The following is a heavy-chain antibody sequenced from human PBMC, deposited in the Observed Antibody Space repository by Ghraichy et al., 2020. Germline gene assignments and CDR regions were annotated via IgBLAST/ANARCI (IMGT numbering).Heavy chain of an antibody. J-gene: IGHJ5*02. Sequence: SCTASGFTFSDYSMIWVRQAPGKGLEWVSSISRRSSPTYYADSVQGRFTISRDNAKNSVYLQMNSLRAEDTALYYCVRQVGDDSSNWFDPWGQGTRVTVSS. V-gene: IGHV3-21*01. CDR3: VRQVGDDSSNWFDP. CDR2: ISRRSSPT. D-gene: IGHD5-18*01. CDR1: GFTFSDYS.